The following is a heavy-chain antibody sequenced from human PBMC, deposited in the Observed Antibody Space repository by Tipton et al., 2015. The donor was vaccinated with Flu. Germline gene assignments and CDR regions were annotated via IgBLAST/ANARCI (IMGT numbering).Heavy chain of an antibody. CDR1: GDSISSNAYY. D-gene: IGHD2-2*01. Sequence: TLSLTCTVSGDSISSNAYYWTWIRQHPGKGLECIGYIYYTGHTHYTSSLKSRISMSIDTSDNQFSLNLSSVTAADTAIYYCARLVIPAPTYYFDSWGQGTPVTVSS. V-gene: IGHV4-31*03. J-gene: IGHJ4*02. CDR2: IYYTGHT. CDR3: ARLVIPAPTYYFDS.